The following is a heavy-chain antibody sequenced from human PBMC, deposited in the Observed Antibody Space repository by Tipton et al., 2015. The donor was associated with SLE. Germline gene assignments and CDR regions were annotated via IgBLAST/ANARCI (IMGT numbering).Heavy chain of an antibody. CDR2: IYHSGST. J-gene: IGHJ4*02. CDR3: ARGAVAGNGPYYFDY. D-gene: IGHD6-19*01. Sequence: TLSLTCTVSGYSISSGYYWGWIRQPPGKGLEWIGSIYHSGSTYYNPSLKSRVTISVDTSKNQFSLKLSSVTAADTAVYYCARGAVAGNGPYYFDYWGQGTLVTVSS. V-gene: IGHV4-38-2*02. CDR1: GYSISSGYY.